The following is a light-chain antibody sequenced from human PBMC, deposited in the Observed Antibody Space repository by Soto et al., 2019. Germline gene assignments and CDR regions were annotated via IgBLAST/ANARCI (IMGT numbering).Light chain of an antibody. CDR1: SSDVGGYNY. CDR3: SSYTNSGTPDVV. CDR2: EVS. Sequence: QSALTQPASVSGSPGQSITISCTGTSSDVGGYNYVSWYQQHPGKAPKLMIYEVSNRPSGVSNRFSGSKSGNTASLTISGLQAEDGSDYYCSSYTNSGTPDVVFGGGTKLTVL. V-gene: IGLV2-14*01. J-gene: IGLJ2*01.